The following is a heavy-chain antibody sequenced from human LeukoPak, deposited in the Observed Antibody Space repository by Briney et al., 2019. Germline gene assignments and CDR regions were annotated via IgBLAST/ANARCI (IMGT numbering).Heavy chain of an antibody. D-gene: IGHD4-17*01. Sequence: SETLSLTCTVSGGSIGSGGYYWSWIRQHPGKGLEWIGYIYYSGSTYYNPSLKSRVTISVDTSKNQFSLKLSSVTAADTAVYYCAREQLYGDLGYWGQGTLVTVSS. J-gene: IGHJ4*02. CDR2: IYYSGST. V-gene: IGHV4-31*03. CDR1: GGSIGSGGYY. CDR3: AREQLYGDLGY.